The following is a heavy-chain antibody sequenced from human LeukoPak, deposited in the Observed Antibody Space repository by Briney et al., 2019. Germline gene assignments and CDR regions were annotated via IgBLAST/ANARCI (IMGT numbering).Heavy chain of an antibody. Sequence: SETLSLTCAVYGGSFSGYYWSWIRQPPGKGLEWIGEINHSGSTNYNPSLKSRVTISVDTSKNQFSLKLSSVTAADTAVYYCARAAGGYNYVFDYWGQGTLVTVSS. D-gene: IGHD5-24*01. CDR3: ARAAGGYNYVFDY. CDR1: GGSFSGYY. CDR2: INHSGST. J-gene: IGHJ4*02. V-gene: IGHV4-34*01.